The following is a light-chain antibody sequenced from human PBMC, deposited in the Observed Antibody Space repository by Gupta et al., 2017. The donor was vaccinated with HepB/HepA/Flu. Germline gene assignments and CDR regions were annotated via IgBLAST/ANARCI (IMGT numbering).Light chain of an antibody. CDR3: QQDNNWLRT. CDR2: GAS. Sequence: EIVMTQSPATLSVSPGERVTPSCRASQSVSSNLAWYQQKPGQAPRLLNYGASTRATDIPARFSGSGSGTEFTLTISSLQSEDFAVYYCQQDNNWLRTFGQGTRLDIK. J-gene: IGKJ5*01. CDR1: QSVSSN. V-gene: IGKV3-15*01.